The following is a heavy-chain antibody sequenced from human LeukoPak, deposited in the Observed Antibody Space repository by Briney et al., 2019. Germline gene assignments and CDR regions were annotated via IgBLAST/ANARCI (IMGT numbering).Heavy chain of an antibody. CDR2: IYYSGSA. V-gene: IGHV4-39*01. D-gene: IGHD3-10*01. CDR3: ARQMRDYYGSGSYYFVFDY. CDR1: GGSISSSSYY. J-gene: IGHJ4*02. Sequence: PSETLSLTCTVSGGSISSSSYYWGWIRQPPGKGLEWIGSIYYSGSAYYNPSLKSRVTISVDTSKNQFSLKLSSVTAADTAVYYCARQMRDYYGSGSYYFVFDYWGQGTLVTVSS.